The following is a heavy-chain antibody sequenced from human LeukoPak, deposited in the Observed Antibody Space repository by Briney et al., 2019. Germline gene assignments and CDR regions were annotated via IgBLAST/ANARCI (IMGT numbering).Heavy chain of an antibody. J-gene: IGHJ6*03. CDR2: IDYSGST. V-gene: IGHV4-30-4*07. D-gene: IGHD1-14*01. CDR1: GGSISSGGYS. CDR3: GRGHTTHYYYMDV. Sequence: PSETLSLTCAVSGGSISSGGYSWSWIRQPPGKGLEWIGYIDYSGSTYYNPSLKSRVTISADTPTHQFSLKLSSVTAADTAVYYCGRGHTTHYYYMDVWGKGTTVTVSS.